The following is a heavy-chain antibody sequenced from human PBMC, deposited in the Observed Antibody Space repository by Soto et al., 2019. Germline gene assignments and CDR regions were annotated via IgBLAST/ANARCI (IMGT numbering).Heavy chain of an antibody. J-gene: IGHJ5*02. CDR1: GGSISSYY. D-gene: IGHD3-22*01. Sequence: PSETLSLTCTVSGGSISSYYWSWIRQPPGKGLEWIGYISYSGSTNYNPSLKSRVTISADTSNNQFSLKLSSVTAADTAVYYCATLYESRGYYHKGWFGPWGQGILVTVSS. CDR2: ISYSGST. V-gene: IGHV4-59*01. CDR3: ATLYESRGYYHKGWFGP.